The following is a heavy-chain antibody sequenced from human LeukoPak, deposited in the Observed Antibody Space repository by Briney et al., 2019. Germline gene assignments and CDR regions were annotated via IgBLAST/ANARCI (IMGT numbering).Heavy chain of an antibody. D-gene: IGHD1-14*01. V-gene: IGHV3-30*15. CDR1: GFSFSSYA. CDR2: ISYDGSNK. Sequence: PGRSLRLSCAASGFSFSSYAMHWVRQAPGKGLEWVAVISYDGSNKFYADSVRGRFTISRDNFKNTLYLQMSSLRPEDTAVYYCARPGTTRRYYFYYMDVWGKGTTVTVSS. CDR3: ARPGTTRRYYFYYMDV. J-gene: IGHJ6*03.